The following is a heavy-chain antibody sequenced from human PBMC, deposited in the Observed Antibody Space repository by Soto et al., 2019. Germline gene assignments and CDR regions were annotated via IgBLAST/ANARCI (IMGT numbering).Heavy chain of an antibody. V-gene: IGHV3-74*01. CDR2: TNSGGDNI. D-gene: IGHD6-13*01. CDR1: EFTFRTYW. CDR3: ARGSGSWANAFDI. J-gene: IGHJ3*02. Sequence: GGSLRLSCAASEFTFRTYWMHWVRQAPGKGLVWVSRTNSGGDNISYADSVKGRCTVSTDNARSTLYLQMTGLTADDTAVYYCARGSGSWANAFDIWGQGTVVTV.